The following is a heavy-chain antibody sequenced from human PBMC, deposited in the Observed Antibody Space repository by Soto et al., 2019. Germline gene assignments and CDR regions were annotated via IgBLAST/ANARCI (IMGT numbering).Heavy chain of an antibody. CDR2: IIPIFGTA. CDR1: GGTFSSYA. J-gene: IGHJ4*02. Sequence: ASVKVSCKASGGTFSSYAISWVRQAPGQGLEWMGGIIPIFGTANYAQKFQGGVTITGDESTRTAYMELSSLRSEDTAVYYCARERNMIKPLKGYYFDYWGQGTLVTVSS. CDR3: ARERNMIKPLKGYYFDY. V-gene: IGHV1-69*13. D-gene: IGHD3-16*01.